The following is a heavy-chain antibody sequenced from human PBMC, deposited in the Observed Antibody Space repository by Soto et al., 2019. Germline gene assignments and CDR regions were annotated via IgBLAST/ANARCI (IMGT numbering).Heavy chain of an antibody. CDR3: ARRGYSYGPHFDY. Sequence: XETLSVTCPVSGCSISSSRYYWGWIRQPPGKGLEWIGSIYYSGSTYYNPSLKSRVTISVDTSKNQFSLKLSSVTAADTAVYYCARRGYSYGPHFDYWGQGTLVTVSS. D-gene: IGHD5-18*01. CDR2: IYYSGST. J-gene: IGHJ4*02. V-gene: IGHV4-39*01. CDR1: GCSISSSRYY.